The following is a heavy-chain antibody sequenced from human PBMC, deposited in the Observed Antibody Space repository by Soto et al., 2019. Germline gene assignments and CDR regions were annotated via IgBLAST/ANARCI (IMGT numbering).Heavy chain of an antibody. CDR3: ARDRYYYGSGSYYDGYYYYGMDV. Sequence: EVQLVESGGGLVKPGGSLRLSCAASGFTFSSYSMNWVRQAPGKGLEWVSSISSSSSYIYYADSVKGRFTISRDNAKNSLYLHMNSLRAEDTAVYYCARDRYYYGSGSYYDGYYYYGMDVWGQGTTVTVSS. CDR1: GFTFSSYS. V-gene: IGHV3-21*01. J-gene: IGHJ6*02. D-gene: IGHD3-10*01. CDR2: ISSSSSYI.